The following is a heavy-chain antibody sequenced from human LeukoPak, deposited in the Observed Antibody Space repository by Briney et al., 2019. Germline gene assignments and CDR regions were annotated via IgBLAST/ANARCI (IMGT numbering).Heavy chain of an antibody. CDR2: IIPIFGTA. Sequence: ASVKVSCKASGGTFSSYAISWVRQAPGQGLEWMGGIIPIFGTANYAQKFQGRVTITADKSTSTAYMELSSLRSEDTAVYYCARDVGYYDYVWGSYRYTPPDYWGQGTLVIVSS. CDR3: ARDVGYYDYVWGSYRYTPPDY. CDR1: GGTFSSYA. V-gene: IGHV1-69*06. D-gene: IGHD3-16*02. J-gene: IGHJ4*02.